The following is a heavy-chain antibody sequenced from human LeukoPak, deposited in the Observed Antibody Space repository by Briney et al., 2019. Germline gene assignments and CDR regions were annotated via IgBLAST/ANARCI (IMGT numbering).Heavy chain of an antibody. Sequence: ASVKVPCKVSGYTLTELSMHWVRQAPGKGLEWMGGFDPEDGETIYAQKFQGRVTMTEDTSTDTAYMELSSLRSEDTAVYYCATVGYYDILTGYYGPLDDYWGQGTLVTVSS. CDR2: FDPEDGET. J-gene: IGHJ4*02. CDR3: ATVGYYDILTGYYGPLDDY. V-gene: IGHV1-24*01. CDR1: GYTLTELS. D-gene: IGHD3-9*01.